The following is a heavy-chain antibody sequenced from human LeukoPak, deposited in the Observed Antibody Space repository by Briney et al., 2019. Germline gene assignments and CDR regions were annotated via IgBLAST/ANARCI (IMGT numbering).Heavy chain of an antibody. V-gene: IGHV4-34*01. CDR3: ARGGGGAKAFYFDY. CDR2: IDNNGIT. J-gene: IGHJ4*02. Sequence: PSETLSLTCAVYGGSFSGYYWSWIRQSPGKGLEWIGEIDNNGITSYNPSLKGRVTMSVDTTRKRFSLRLTSESAADTGVYYCARGGGGAKAFYFDYWGQGSLVTVSS. CDR1: GGSFSGYY. D-gene: IGHD1-26*01.